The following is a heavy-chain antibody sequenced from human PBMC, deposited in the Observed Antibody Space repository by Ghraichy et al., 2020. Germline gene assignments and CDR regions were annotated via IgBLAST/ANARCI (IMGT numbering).Heavy chain of an antibody. CDR1: GGSITSGDYS. V-gene: IGHV4-30-2*01. CDR2: ISRGGTT. J-gene: IGHJ5*02. CDR3: ARAERKAVAGGGFDP. Sequence: TLSLTCGVSGGSITSGDYSWNWIRQQPGKGLGWIGSISRGGTTYYNPSLKNRVTLSVDTWQKQFSLRLSSVTAADTAVYYCARAERKAVAGGGFDPWGQGTPVTVSS. D-gene: IGHD6-19*01.